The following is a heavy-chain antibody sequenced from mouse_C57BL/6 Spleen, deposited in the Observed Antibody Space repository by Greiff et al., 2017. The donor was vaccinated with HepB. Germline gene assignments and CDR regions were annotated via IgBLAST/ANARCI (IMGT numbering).Heavy chain of an antibody. CDR2: INPNNGGT. CDR3: ARGEKDLSYCFDY. D-gene: IGHD1-1*01. V-gene: IGHV1-26*01. Sequence: EVQLQQSGPELVKPGASVKISCKASGYTFTDYYMNWVKQSHGKSLEWIGDINPNNGGTSYNQKFKGKATLTVDKSSSTAYMEHRSLTSEDSAVYYWARGEKDLSYCFDYWGQGTTLTVSS. J-gene: IGHJ2*01. CDR1: GYTFTDYY.